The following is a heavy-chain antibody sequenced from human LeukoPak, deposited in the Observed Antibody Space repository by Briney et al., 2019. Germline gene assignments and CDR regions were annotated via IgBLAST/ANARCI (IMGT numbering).Heavy chain of an antibody. Sequence: ASVNVSYKASGYTFTIYGIRWVRQAPGQGLEGMGWISAYYGNTNYAQKLQDRVTMTTDTSTSTAYMELRSLRSDDTAVYYWARDPRGEAVAVDYYYGMDVWGQGTTVTVSS. D-gene: IGHD6-19*01. CDR1: GYTFTIYG. CDR3: ARDPRGEAVAVDYYYGMDV. CDR2: ISAYYGNT. J-gene: IGHJ6*02. V-gene: IGHV1-18*01.